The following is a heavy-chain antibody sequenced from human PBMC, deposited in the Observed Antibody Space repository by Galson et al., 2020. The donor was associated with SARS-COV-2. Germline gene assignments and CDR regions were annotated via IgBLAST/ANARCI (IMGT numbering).Heavy chain of an antibody. D-gene: IGHD3-10*01. V-gene: IGHV4-31*03. J-gene: IGHJ3*02. CDR1: GGPLNVVNYS. Sequence: SEPLSFTCNVPGGPLNVVNYSWSWVRKHPGKELEWTGYISHSGSPSYNPSLKSRVAISMDTSKNQFSLNLSSVTAADTAVYFCATVTLYYRGDNDAFDIWGQGTVVTVSS. CDR3: ATVTLYYRGDNDAFDI. CDR2: ISHSGSP.